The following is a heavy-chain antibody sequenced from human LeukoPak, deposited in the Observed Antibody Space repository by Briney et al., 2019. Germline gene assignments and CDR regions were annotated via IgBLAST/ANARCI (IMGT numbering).Heavy chain of an antibody. D-gene: IGHD3-3*01. V-gene: IGHV5-51*01. CDR2: IYPDDSDT. J-gene: IGHJ2*01. Sequence: GESPKISCKGSGYSFTTYWIGWVRQMPGKGLEWMGIIYPDDSDTRYSPSFQGQFTISADTSITTSCLQWSSLKASDTAMYYCARPDYDFWSGYQNWYFDLWGRGTLVTVSS. CDR1: GYSFTTYW. CDR3: ARPDYDFWSGYQNWYFDL.